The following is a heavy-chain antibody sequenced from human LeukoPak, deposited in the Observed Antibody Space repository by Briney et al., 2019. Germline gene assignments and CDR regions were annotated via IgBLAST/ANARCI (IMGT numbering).Heavy chain of an antibody. V-gene: IGHV5-51*01. CDR3: ARRHYYNCGSYDF. CDR1: GFMFTTYW. Sequence: GGSLKISCQTSGFMFTTYWIGWVRQMPGKGLGWMGLVYGGDSDTTYSPSFQGQVTISVGKSITTAYVQWSRLKASDTAMYYCARRHYYNCGSYDFWGQGTLVTVSS. CDR2: VYGGDSDT. J-gene: IGHJ4*02. D-gene: IGHD3-16*01.